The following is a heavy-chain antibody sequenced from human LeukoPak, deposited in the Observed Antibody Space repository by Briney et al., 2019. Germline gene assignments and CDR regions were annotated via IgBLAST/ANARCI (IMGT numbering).Heavy chain of an antibody. V-gene: IGHV1-2*02. CDR2: INPNSGGT. J-gene: IGHJ4*02. CDR1: GYTFTGYY. Sequence: ASVKVSCKASGYTFTGYYMHWVRQAPGQGLEWMGWINPNSGGTNYAQKFQGRVTMTRDTSISTAYMELSRLRSDDTAVYYCARGGWGNYDILTGYYFWGQGTLVTVSS. CDR3: ARGGWGNYDILTGYYF. D-gene: IGHD3-9*01.